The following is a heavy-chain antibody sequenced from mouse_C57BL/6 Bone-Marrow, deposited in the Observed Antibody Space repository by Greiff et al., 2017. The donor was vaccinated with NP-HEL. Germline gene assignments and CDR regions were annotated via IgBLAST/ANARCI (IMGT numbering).Heavy chain of an antibody. CDR2: IWTGGGT. V-gene: IGHV2-9-1*01. Sequence: VHLVESGPGLVAPSQSLSITCTVSGFSLTSYAISWVRQPPGKGLEWLGVIWTGGGTNYNSALKSRLSISKDNSKSQVFLKMNSLQTDDTARYYCARKESYYGSSYWYFDVWGTGTTVTVSS. CDR1: GFSLTSYA. D-gene: IGHD1-1*01. J-gene: IGHJ1*03. CDR3: ARKESYYGSSYWYFDV.